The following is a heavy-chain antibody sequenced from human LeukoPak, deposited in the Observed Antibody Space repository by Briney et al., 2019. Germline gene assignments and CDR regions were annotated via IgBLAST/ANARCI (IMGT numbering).Heavy chain of an antibody. CDR2: MDSSGTSI. Sequence: GGSLRLSCAASGFIFRDHYMNWIRQALGKGLEWISYMDSSGTSIYYADSVKGRFTISRDNAKDSLYLQMTSLRAEDTAVYYCARESRTGKCPVDWGQGTLVTVSS. CDR1: GFIFRDHY. J-gene: IGHJ4*02. V-gene: IGHV3-11*01. D-gene: IGHD4-23*01. CDR3: ARESRTGKCPVD.